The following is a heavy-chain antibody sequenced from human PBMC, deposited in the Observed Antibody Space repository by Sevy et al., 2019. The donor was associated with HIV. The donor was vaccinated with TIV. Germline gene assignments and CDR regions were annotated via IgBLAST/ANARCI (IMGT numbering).Heavy chain of an antibody. J-gene: IGHJ5*02. D-gene: IGHD2-2*01. V-gene: IGHV4-34*01. Sequence: SETLSLTCGVHDGSFSGYYWNWIRQLPGKGLEWIGEINESGITYYNPSLKGRVTISVDTSKKQFSLKLNSVTAADTAVYFCARSPPVVVVPGAPSWFDPWGQGTLVTVSS. CDR3: ARSPPVVVVPGAPSWFDP. CDR2: INESGIT. CDR1: DGSFSGYY.